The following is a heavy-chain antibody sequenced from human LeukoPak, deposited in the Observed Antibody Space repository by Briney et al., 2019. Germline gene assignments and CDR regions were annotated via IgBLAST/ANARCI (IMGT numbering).Heavy chain of an antibody. D-gene: IGHD2-2*01. Sequence: GESLKISCKGSGYSFTSFWIGWVRQMPGKGLEWMGIIYPGDSDTRYSPSFQGQVTISADKSINTAYLQWSSLKASDTAMYYCARHDSCSSTSCYFDYWGQRTLVTVSS. CDR2: IYPGDSDT. CDR3: ARHDSCSSTSCYFDY. CDR1: GYSFTSFW. J-gene: IGHJ4*02. V-gene: IGHV5-51*01.